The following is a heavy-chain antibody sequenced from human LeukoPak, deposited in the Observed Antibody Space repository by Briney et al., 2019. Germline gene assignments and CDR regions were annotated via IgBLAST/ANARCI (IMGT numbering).Heavy chain of an antibody. J-gene: IGHJ3*02. CDR3: ARALTDAFDI. V-gene: IGHV4-59*12. Sequence: SETLSLTCTVSGGSISSYYWSWIRQPPGKGLEWIGYIYYSGSTYYNPSLKSRVTISVDTSKNQFSLKLSSVTAADTAVYYCARALTDAFDIWGQGTMVTVSS. CDR2: IYYSGST. CDR1: GGSISSYY.